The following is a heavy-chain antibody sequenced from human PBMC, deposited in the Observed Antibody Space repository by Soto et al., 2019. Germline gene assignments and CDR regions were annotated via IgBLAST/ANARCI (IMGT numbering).Heavy chain of an antibody. D-gene: IGHD1-20*01. Sequence: QVQLVQSGAEVKKPGSSVKVSCKASGGTFSSYAISWVRQAPGQGLEWMGGIIPIFATADYAQKFQGRVTITADESKSPAYMELSSLRSEDTAVYYCARSITGPVSYYYGMDVWGQGTTVTVSS. V-gene: IGHV1-69*12. CDR1: GGTFSSYA. J-gene: IGHJ6*02. CDR2: IIPIFATA. CDR3: ARSITGPVSYYYGMDV.